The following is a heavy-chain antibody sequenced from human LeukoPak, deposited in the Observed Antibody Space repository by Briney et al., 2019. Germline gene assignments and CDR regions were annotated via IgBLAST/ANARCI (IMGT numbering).Heavy chain of an antibody. J-gene: IGHJ3*02. D-gene: IGHD3-9*01. CDR2: IYYSGST. CDR3: ASSNLLRHFDWLFQGGNPGALDI. Sequence: SETLSLTCTVSGGSISSSSYYWGWIRQPPGKGLEWIGSIYYSGSTYYNPSLKGRVTISVDTSKNQFSLKLSSVTAADTAVYYCASSNLLRHFDWLFQGGNPGALDIWGQGTMVTVSS. CDR1: GGSISSSSYY. V-gene: IGHV4-39*01.